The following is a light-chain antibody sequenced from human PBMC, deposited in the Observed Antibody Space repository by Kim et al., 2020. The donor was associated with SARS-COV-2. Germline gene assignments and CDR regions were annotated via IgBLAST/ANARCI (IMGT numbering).Light chain of an antibody. V-gene: IGKV3-20*01. CDR3: QQYGNSRT. CDR2: GAS. Sequence: LSPGERATLSYRASQTVSRNQLAWYQQKPGQAPRLLIYGASSRATGIPDRFSGRGSGTDFSLTISRLEPEDCAVYYCQQYGNSRTFGQGTKVDIK. CDR1: QTVSRNQ. J-gene: IGKJ1*01.